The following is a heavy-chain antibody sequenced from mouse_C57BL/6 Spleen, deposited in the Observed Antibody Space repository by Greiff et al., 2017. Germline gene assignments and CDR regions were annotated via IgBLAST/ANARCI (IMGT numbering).Heavy chain of an antibody. Sequence: VQLQQSGAELAKPGASVKLSCKASGYTFTSYWMHWVKQRPGQGLEWIGYINPSSGYTKYNQKFKDKATVTADKSSSTAYMQLSSLTYEDSAVYDCARWRLRRDYYAMDYWGQGTSVTVSS. CDR3: ARWRLRRDYYAMDY. J-gene: IGHJ4*01. CDR2: INPSSGYT. D-gene: IGHD2-4*01. V-gene: IGHV1-7*01. CDR1: GYTFTSYW.